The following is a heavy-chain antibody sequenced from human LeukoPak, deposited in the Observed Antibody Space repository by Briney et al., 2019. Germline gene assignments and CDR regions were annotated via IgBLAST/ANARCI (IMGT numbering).Heavy chain of an antibody. V-gene: IGHV4-34*01. J-gene: IGHJ4*02. CDR3: ARRLWDYVWGSYRYKLRSNPPDY. CDR2: INHSGST. Sequence: PSETLSLTCAVYGGSFSGYYWSWIRQPPGKGLEWIGEINHSGSTNYNPSLKSRVTISVDTSKNQFSLKLSSVTAADTAVYYCARRLWDYVWGSYRYKLRSNPPDYWGQGTLVTVSS. CDR1: GGSFSGYY. D-gene: IGHD3-16*02.